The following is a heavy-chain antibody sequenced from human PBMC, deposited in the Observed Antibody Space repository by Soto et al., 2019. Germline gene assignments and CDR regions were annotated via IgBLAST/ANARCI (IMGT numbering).Heavy chain of an antibody. CDR2: ISSKAYGGTT. V-gene: IGHV3-49*03. Sequence: GGYLRLSCTASGFTFGDYAMSWFRLAPGKGPEWVSFISSKAYGGTTEYAASVKGRFTISRDDSKSIAYLQMNSLKTEDTAVYYCTRPSPGMDRFDPWGQGTLVTVSS. J-gene: IGHJ5*02. CDR1: GFTFGDYA. CDR3: TRPSPGMDRFDP.